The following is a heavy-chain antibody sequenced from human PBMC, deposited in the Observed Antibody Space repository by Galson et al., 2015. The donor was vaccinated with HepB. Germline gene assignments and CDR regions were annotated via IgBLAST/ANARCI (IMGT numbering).Heavy chain of an antibody. J-gene: IGHJ4*02. V-gene: IGHV3-9*01. CDR2: ISWNSGSI. Sequence: SLRLSCAASGFTFDDYAMHWVRQAPGKGLEWVSGISWNSGSIGYADSVKGRFTISRDNAKNSLYLQMNSLRAEDTALYYCAKVRRGYSYGYNQWDFDYWGQGTLVTVSS. D-gene: IGHD5-18*01. CDR1: GFTFDDYA. CDR3: AKVRRGYSYGYNQWDFDY.